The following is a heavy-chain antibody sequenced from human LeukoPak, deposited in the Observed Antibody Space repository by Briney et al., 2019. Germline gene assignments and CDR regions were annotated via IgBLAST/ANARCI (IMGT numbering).Heavy chain of an antibody. D-gene: IGHD2-15*01. CDR2: IYYSGST. CDR3: ARGGSCSGGSCYFFDY. J-gene: IGHJ4*02. CDR1: GGSISSGVYY. Sequence: SQTLSLTCAVSGGSISSGVYYWTWIRQHPGKGLEWIGYIYYSGSTNYNASLKSRVTISVDTSKNQFSLKLSSVTAADTAVYYCARGGSCSGGSCYFFDYWGQGTLVTVSS. V-gene: IGHV4-31*11.